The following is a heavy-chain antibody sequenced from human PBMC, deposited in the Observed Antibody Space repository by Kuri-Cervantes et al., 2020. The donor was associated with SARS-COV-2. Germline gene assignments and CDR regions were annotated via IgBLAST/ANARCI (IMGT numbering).Heavy chain of an antibody. J-gene: IGHJ3*02. V-gene: IGHV4-34*01. Sequence: GSLRLSCAVYGGSFSGYYWSWIRQPPGKGLEWIGEINDSGSTNYNPSLKSRVTISVDTSKNQFSLKLSSGTAADTAVYYCARALPWDLRGNDAFDIWGQGTMVTVSS. CDR2: INDSGST. D-gene: IGHD1-26*01. CDR3: ARALPWDLRGNDAFDI. CDR1: GGSFSGYY.